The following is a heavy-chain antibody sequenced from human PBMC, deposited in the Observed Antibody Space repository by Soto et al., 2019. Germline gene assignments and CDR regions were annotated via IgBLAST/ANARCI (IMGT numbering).Heavy chain of an antibody. Sequence: ASVKVSCKASGYTFTGYYMHWVRQAPGQGLEWMGWINPNSGGTNYAQKFQGWVTMTRDTSISTAYMELSRLRSDDTAVYYCARAKAIAYYYYGMDVWGQGTTVTVS. CDR2: INPNSGGT. CDR3: ARAKAIAYYYYGMDV. J-gene: IGHJ6*02. CDR1: GYTFTGYY. V-gene: IGHV1-2*04. D-gene: IGHD2-21*01.